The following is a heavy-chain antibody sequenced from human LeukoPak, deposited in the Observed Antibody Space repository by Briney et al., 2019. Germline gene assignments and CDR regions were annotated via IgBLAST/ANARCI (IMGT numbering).Heavy chain of an antibody. CDR1: GFTFSSYE. Sequence: GGSLRLSCAASGFTFSSYEMNWVRQAPGKGLEWVSYISSSGGTIYYADSVKGRFTISRDNAKNSLYLKMNSLRAVDTAVYYCAELGITMIGGVWGKGTTVTISS. CDR2: ISSSGGTI. CDR3: AELGITMIGGV. D-gene: IGHD3-10*02. J-gene: IGHJ6*04. V-gene: IGHV3-48*03.